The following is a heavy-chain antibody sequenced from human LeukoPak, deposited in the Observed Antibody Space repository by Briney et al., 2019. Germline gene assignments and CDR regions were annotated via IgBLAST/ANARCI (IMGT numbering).Heavy chain of an antibody. CDR2: IISDGSTT. V-gene: IGHV3-74*01. Sequence: GGSLRLSCVGSGFSFGSYWMHWVRQAPGKGLVWVSRIISDGSTTSYADSVKGRFTISRDNARNTLYLQMNSLRAEDTAVYYCARDRSGRQYYMDVWGKGATVTVSS. J-gene: IGHJ6*03. D-gene: IGHD1-26*01. CDR3: ARDRSGRQYYMDV. CDR1: GFSFGSYW.